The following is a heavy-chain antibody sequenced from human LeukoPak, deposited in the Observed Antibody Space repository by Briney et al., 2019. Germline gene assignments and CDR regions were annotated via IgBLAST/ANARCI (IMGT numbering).Heavy chain of an antibody. V-gene: IGHV4-61*08. Sequence: SQTLSLTCTVSGGSISSGGYYWSWIRQPPGKGLEWIGYIYYSGSTNYNPSLKSRVTISVDTSKNQFSLKLSSVTAADTAVYYCARDLGDYVWGSYRHGNWFDPWGQGTLVTVSS. CDR1: GGSISSGGYY. D-gene: IGHD3-16*02. J-gene: IGHJ5*02. CDR3: ARDLGDYVWGSYRHGNWFDP. CDR2: IYYSGST.